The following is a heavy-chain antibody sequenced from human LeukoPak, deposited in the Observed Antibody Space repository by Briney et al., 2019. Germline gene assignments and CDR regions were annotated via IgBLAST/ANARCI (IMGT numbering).Heavy chain of an antibody. V-gene: IGHV3-48*01. CDR1: GFTFSSYS. CDR2: ISSSSSTI. CDR3: ARKVYHRFDY. D-gene: IGHD2-2*01. Sequence: PGGSLRLSCAASGFTFSSYSMNWVRQAPGKGLEWVSYISSSSSTIYYADSVKGRFTISRDNAKNSLYLQMNSLRAEDTAVYYCARKVYHRFDYWGQGTLVTVSS. J-gene: IGHJ4*02.